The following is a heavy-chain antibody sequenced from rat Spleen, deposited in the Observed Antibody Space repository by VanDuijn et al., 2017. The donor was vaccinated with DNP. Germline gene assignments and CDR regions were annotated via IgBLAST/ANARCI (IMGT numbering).Heavy chain of an antibody. CDR2: ISYSGSS. Sequence: EVQLQESGPGLVKPSQSLSLTCSVTGFSITSHYWGWIRKFPGNKMEWIGHISYSGSSGYNPSLKSRISITRDTSKNQVFLQLNSVTTEDTATYYCARWSTEGIDLDSWGQGLMVTVSS. CDR3: ARWSTEGIDLDS. J-gene: IGHJ2*01. D-gene: IGHD1-11*01. V-gene: IGHV3-1*01. CDR1: GFSITSHY.